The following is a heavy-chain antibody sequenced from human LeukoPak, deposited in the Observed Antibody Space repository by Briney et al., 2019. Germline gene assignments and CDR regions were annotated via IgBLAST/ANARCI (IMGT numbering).Heavy chain of an antibody. Sequence: AGGSLRLSCAASGFTFSSYSMNWVRQAPGKGLEWVAVISYDGSNKYYADSVKGRFTISRDNSKNTLYLQMNSLRAEDTAVYYCAKVDLGSVGSFDYWGQGTLVTVSS. CDR3: AKVDLGSVGSFDY. CDR1: GFTFSSYS. V-gene: IGHV3-30*18. J-gene: IGHJ4*02. CDR2: ISYDGSNK. D-gene: IGHD3-16*01.